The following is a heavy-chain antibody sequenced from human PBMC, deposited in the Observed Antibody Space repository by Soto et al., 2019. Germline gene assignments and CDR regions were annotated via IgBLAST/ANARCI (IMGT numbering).Heavy chain of an antibody. D-gene: IGHD2-8*02. V-gene: IGHV6-1*01. CDR3: VRGFCLAGGCKLGPGFDY. J-gene: IGHJ4*02. CDR2: IYYRAQWFY. Sequence: SQTLSLTCAISGDSVSSNSAVWNWIRQSPSRGLEWLGRIYYRAQWFYEYAVSVKSRVTISPDTSRNQFSLQLTSVTPEDTAVYYCVRGFCLAGGCKLGPGFDYWGRVTLVTVSS. CDR1: GDSVSSNSAV.